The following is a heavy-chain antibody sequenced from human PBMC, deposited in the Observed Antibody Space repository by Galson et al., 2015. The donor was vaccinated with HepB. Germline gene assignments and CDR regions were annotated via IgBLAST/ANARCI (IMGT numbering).Heavy chain of an antibody. Sequence: SLRLSCAASGFTFSSYEMNWVRQAPGKGLEWVSYISSSGSTIYYADSVKGRFTISRDNAKNSLYLQMNSLRAEDTAVYYCARGTGYCSGGSCYGWFDPWGQGTLVTVSS. J-gene: IGHJ5*02. CDR1: GFTFSSYE. CDR2: ISSSGSTI. V-gene: IGHV3-48*03. CDR3: ARGTGYCSGGSCYGWFDP. D-gene: IGHD2-15*01.